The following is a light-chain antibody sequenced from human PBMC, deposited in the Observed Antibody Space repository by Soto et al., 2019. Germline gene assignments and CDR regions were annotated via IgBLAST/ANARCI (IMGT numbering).Light chain of an antibody. CDR1: QSVSSY. J-gene: IGKJ2*01. CDR2: DAS. Sequence: EIVLTQSPATVSLSPGEGATLSCMASQSVSSYLVWYQQKPGQAPRLLIYDASKRATGIPARFSGSGSGTDFTLTISSLEPEDFAVYYCQQRSSRPPMYTFGQGTKVDIK. CDR3: QQRSSRPPMYT. V-gene: IGKV3-11*01.